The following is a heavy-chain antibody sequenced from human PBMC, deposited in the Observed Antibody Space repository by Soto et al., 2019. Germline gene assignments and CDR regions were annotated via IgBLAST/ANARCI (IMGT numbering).Heavy chain of an antibody. CDR3: ARLGVLNYYGSGSYDY. Sequence: QVQLQESGPGLVKPSGTLSLTCAVSSGSISSSNWWSWVRQPPGKGLEWIGEIYHSGSTNYNPSLNSRVTISVDKSKNQFSLKLSSVTAADTAVYYCARLGVLNYYGSGSYDYWGQGTLVTVSS. CDR1: SGSISSSNW. CDR2: IYHSGST. D-gene: IGHD3-10*01. J-gene: IGHJ4*02. V-gene: IGHV4-4*02.